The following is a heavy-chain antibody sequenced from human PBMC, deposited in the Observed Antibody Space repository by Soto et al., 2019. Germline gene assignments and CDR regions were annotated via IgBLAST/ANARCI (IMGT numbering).Heavy chain of an antibody. CDR3: ARAPREWGSDY. D-gene: IGHD3-3*01. CDR1: GYSFTSYD. J-gene: IGHJ4*02. Sequence: QVQLVQSGAELKKPGASVKVSCKSSGYSFTSYDFNWVRQAAGQGPEWMGWMNPNSGNTGYAQKFQGRVTMTRDTSISTAYMELSSLRSDDTAVYYCARAPREWGSDYWGPGTLVTVSS. V-gene: IGHV1-8*01. CDR2: MNPNSGNT.